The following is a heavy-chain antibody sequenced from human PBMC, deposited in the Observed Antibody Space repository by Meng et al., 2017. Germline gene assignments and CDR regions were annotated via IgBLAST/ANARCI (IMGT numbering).Heavy chain of an antibody. CDR2: VYHNGNA. J-gene: IGHJ4*02. CDR3: ARELDAVGVTAYDL. V-gene: IGHV4-4*02. CDR1: GGSISSNNW. D-gene: IGHD2-21*02. Sequence: VQHQQWGAGLLKPSETLSLPCAVYGGSISSNNWWSWVRQPPGKGLEWIGEVYHNGNANYNPSLKRRVTISVDKSKNQFSPKLSFVAAADTAIYYCARELDAVGVTAYDLWGQGTLVTVSS.